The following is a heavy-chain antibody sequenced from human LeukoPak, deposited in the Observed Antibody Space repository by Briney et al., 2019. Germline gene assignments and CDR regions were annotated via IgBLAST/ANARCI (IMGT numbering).Heavy chain of an antibody. CDR1: GYSFTSYW. Sequence: GESLKISCKGSGYSFTSYWIGWVRQMPGKGLEWMGIIYPGDSDTGYSPSFQGQVTISADKSISTAYLQWSSLKASDTAMYYCARRGSGSYYNSYYYYTDVWGKGTTVTISS. D-gene: IGHD3-10*01. V-gene: IGHV5-51*01. J-gene: IGHJ6*03. CDR2: IYPGDSDT. CDR3: ARRGSGSYYNSYYYYTDV.